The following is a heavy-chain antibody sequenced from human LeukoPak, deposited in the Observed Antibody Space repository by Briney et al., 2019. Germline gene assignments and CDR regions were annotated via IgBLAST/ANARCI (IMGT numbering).Heavy chain of an antibody. CDR2: ISGSGGST. D-gene: IGHD6-19*01. J-gene: IGHJ4*02. V-gene: IGHV3-23*01. CDR3: AKRGLVSGWPFDY. Sequence: PGGSLRLSCAASGFTFSSYAMSWVRQAPGKGLEWVSGISGSGGSTYYADSVKGRFTISRDNSKNTLYLQMTSLRAEDTAVYYCAKRGLVSGWPFDYWGQGPLVTVSS. CDR1: GFTFSSYA.